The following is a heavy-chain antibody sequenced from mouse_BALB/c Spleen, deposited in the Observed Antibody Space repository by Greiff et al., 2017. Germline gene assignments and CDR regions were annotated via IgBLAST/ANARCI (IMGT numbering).Heavy chain of an antibody. Sequence: QVQLQQPGAELVQPGASVKMSCKASGYTFTSYWMHWVKQRPGQGLEWIGVIDPSDSYTSYNQKFKGKATLTIDTSSSTAYMQLSSQTSEDSAVYYYTRGRAYGSIAYWGQGTLVTVSA. D-gene: IGHD2-2*01. V-gene: IGHV1S127*01. J-gene: IGHJ3*01. CDR2: IDPSDSYT. CDR1: GYTFTSYW. CDR3: TRGRAYGSIAY.